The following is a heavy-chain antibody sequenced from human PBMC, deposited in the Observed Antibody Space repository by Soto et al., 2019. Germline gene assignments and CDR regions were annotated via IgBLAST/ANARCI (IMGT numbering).Heavy chain of an antibody. V-gene: IGHV3-23*01. CDR1: GFTFSSYA. CDR3: AKGRGRYCSGGSCSPPGYYGLDV. J-gene: IGHJ6*02. CDR2: ISGSGGST. Sequence: PGGSLRLSCAASGFTFSSYAMSWVRQAPGKGLEWVSAISGSGGSTYYADSVKGRFTISRDNSKNTLYLQMNSLRAEDTAVYYCAKGRGRYCSGGSCSPPGYYGLDVWGQGTTVTVSS. D-gene: IGHD2-15*01.